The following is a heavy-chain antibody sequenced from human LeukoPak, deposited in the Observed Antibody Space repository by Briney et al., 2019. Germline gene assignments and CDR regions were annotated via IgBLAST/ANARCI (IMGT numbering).Heavy chain of an antibody. J-gene: IGHJ6*02. CDR1: GGPISSYY. CDR2: IYYSGST. Sequence: SETLSLTCTVSGGPISSYYWIWIRQPPGKGLEWIGYIYYSGSTNYNPPLKSRVTISVDTSKNQFSLKLSSVTAADTAVYYCARVLPYYYGSGSYYGYYYYYGMDVWGQGTTVTVS. CDR3: ARVLPYYYGSGSYYGYYYYYGMDV. D-gene: IGHD3-10*01. V-gene: IGHV4-59*01.